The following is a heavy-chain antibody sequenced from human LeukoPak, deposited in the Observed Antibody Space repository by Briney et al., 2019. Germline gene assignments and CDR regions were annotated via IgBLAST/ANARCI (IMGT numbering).Heavy chain of an antibody. CDR1: GFTFTTYS. J-gene: IGHJ4*02. D-gene: IGHD3-16*01. CDR2: IKEDGSDI. CDR3: AKANSYDSYYFDY. V-gene: IGHV3-7*05. Sequence: GGSLRLSCAASGFTFTTYSMTWVRQAPGRGLEWVARIKEDGSDIHYVDSVKGRYTISRDNAKNSLYLQMNSLRAEDTAVYYCAKANSYDSYYFDYWGQGALVIVSS.